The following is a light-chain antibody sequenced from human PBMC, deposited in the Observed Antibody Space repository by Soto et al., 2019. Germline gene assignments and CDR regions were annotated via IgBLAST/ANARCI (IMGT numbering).Light chain of an antibody. CDR3: QQYSSWPPWT. CDR2: GAS. CDR1: QSVSSY. J-gene: IGKJ1*01. Sequence: EIVLTQSPATLSLSPGERATLSCGASQSVSSYLAWYQQKPGQAPRLLIHGASARATGIPARFSGSGSGTEFTLTISSLESEDSAVYYCQQYSSWPPWTFGQGTKVDIK. V-gene: IGKV3-15*01.